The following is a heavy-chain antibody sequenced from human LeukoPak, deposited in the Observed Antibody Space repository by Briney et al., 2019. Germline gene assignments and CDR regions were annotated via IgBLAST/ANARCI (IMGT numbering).Heavy chain of an antibody. CDR2: ISSSSSYI. CDR1: GFTFSSYS. CDR3: ASRIVGTPDYFDY. V-gene: IGHV3-21*01. D-gene: IGHD1-26*01. J-gene: IGHJ4*02. Sequence: GGSLRLSCAASGFTFSSYSMNWVRQAPGKGLEWVSSISSSSSYIYYADSVKGRFTISRDNAKNSLYLQLNSLRVEDTAVYYCASRIVGTPDYFDYWGQGTLVTVSS.